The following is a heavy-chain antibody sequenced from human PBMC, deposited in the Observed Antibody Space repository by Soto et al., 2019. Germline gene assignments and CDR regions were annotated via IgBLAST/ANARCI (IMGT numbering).Heavy chain of an antibody. CDR3: ARTRGNIVGATSDY. V-gene: IGHV4-39*01. D-gene: IGHD1-26*01. J-gene: IGHJ4*02. Sequence: QLQLQESGPGLVKPSETLSLTCTVSGGSISSSSYYWGWIRQPPGKGLEWIGSIYYSGSTYYNPSLKSRDTISVDTSKNQFSLKLSSVTAADTAVYYCARTRGNIVGATSDYWGQGTLVTVSS. CDR2: IYYSGST. CDR1: GGSISSSSYY.